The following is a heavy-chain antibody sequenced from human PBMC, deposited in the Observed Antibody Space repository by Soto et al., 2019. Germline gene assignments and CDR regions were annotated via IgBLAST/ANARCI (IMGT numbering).Heavy chain of an antibody. D-gene: IGHD3-10*02. CDR1: GCSLSSAL. CDR3: TTEMRHSNVLYGAFNI. Sequence: EVQLVESGGGLVKPGGSLRLSCAASGCSLSSALMDWVRQSPGKGLEWVGRIKSKTDGGTTDFAAPAKGIFTISRDDSVNTLFLQLNRLEHEETAIYYCTTEMRHSNVLYGAFNIWGKGGMITVSS. CDR2: IKSKTDGGTT. J-gene: IGHJ3*02. V-gene: IGHV3-15*01.